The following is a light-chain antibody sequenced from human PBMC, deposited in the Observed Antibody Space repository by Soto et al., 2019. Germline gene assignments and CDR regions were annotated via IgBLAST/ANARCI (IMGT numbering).Light chain of an antibody. J-gene: IGKJ5*01. Sequence: EIVLTQSPATLSLSPGERATLSCRASQSVSSYLAWYQRKPGQAPRLLIYDASNRATGIPARFSASGSGTDFTLTISSLEPEDSAVYYCQQRGNWITFGPGTRLEIK. V-gene: IGKV3-11*01. CDR3: QQRGNWIT. CDR2: DAS. CDR1: QSVSSY.